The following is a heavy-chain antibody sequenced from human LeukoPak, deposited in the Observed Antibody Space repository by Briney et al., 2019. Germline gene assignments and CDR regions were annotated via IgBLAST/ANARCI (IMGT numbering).Heavy chain of an antibody. CDR3: ARVAAAGTGYYYMDV. D-gene: IGHD6-13*01. CDR1: GGSISSHY. V-gene: IGHV4-59*11. CDR2: IYYSGST. Sequence: SETLSLTCTVSGGSISSHYWSWIRRPPGKGLEWIGYIYYSGSTNYNPSLKSRVTISVDTSKNQFSLKLSSVTAADTAVYYCARVAAAGTGYYYMDVWGKGTTVTVSS. J-gene: IGHJ6*03.